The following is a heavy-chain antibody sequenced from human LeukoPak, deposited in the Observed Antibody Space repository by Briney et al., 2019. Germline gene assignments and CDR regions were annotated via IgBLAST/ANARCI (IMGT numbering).Heavy chain of an antibody. CDR2: IKEDESEI. J-gene: IGHJ4*02. CDR1: GFTFSSYW. V-gene: IGHV3-7*01. D-gene: IGHD6-19*01. Sequence: GGSLRLSCAASGFTFSSYWMNWVRQAPGKGLEWVANIKEDESEIYYVDSVQGRFTISRDNTKNSVYLQMNSLRAEDTAVYYCAGSSGWLFDYWGQGTLVAVSS. CDR3: AGSSGWLFDY.